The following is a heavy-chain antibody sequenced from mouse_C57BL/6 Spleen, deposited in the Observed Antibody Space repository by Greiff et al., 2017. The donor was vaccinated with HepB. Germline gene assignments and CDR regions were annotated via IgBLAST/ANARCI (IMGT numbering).Heavy chain of an antibody. V-gene: IGHV5-4*01. Sequence: EVKLVESGAGLVKPGGSLKISCAASGFSFSSYAMSWVRQTPGKGLEWVATISDGGSYTYNPDNVKGRCTITRDNAKNNLYMQMSHLKSEDTSMYYCARDQEGNYVYFDYWGQGTTLTVSS. CDR2: ISDGGSYT. J-gene: IGHJ2*01. CDR1: GFSFSSYA. D-gene: IGHD2-1*01. CDR3: ARDQEGNYVYFDY.